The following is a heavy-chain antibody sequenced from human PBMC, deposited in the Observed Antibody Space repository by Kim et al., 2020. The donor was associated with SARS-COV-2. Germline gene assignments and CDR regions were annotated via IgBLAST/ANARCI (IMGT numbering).Heavy chain of an antibody. D-gene: IGHD6-13*01. CDR2: ISYDGSNK. V-gene: IGHV3-30*18. CDR1: GFTFSSYG. CDR3: AKGGGLYSSSWYGMDV. Sequence: GGSLRLSCAASGFTFSSYGMHWVRQAPGKGLEWVAVISYDGSNKYYADSVKGRFTISRDNSKNTLYLQMNSLRAEDTAMYYCAKGGGLYSSSWYGMDVWG. J-gene: IGHJ6*01.